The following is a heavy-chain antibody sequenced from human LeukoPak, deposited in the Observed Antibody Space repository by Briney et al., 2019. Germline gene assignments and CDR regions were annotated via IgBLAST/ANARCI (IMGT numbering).Heavy chain of an antibody. D-gene: IGHD3-3*01. Sequence: GGSLRLSCAASGFTFSSYWMSWVRQAPGKGLEWVANIKQDGSEKYYVDSVKGRFTISRDNAKNSLYLQMNSLRAEDTAVYYCARPYVLRFLEWLPFDYWGQGTLVTVSS. V-gene: IGHV3-7*01. CDR1: GFTFSSYW. J-gene: IGHJ4*02. CDR2: IKQDGSEK. CDR3: ARPYVLRFLEWLPFDY.